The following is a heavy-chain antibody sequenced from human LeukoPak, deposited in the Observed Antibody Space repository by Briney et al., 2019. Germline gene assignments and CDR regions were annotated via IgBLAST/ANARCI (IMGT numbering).Heavy chain of an antibody. CDR2: ISSSSSYI. D-gene: IGHD5-18*01. J-gene: IGHJ4*02. Sequence: PGGSLRLSCAASGFTFSSYSMNWVRQAPGKGLEWVSSISSSSSYIYYVDSVKGRFTISRDNAKNSLYLQMNSLRAEDTAVYYCATVDTEHYFDYWGQGTLVTVSS. CDR3: ATVDTEHYFDY. V-gene: IGHV3-21*01. CDR1: GFTFSSYS.